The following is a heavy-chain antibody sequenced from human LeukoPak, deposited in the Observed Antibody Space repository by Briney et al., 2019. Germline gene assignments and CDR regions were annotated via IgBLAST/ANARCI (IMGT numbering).Heavy chain of an antibody. J-gene: IGHJ3*02. CDR3: ASLGRWSGSYYWARVRLGVDI. D-gene: IGHD1-26*01. V-gene: IGHV1-2*02. Sequence: GASVKVSCKASGYTFTGYYMHWVRQAPGQGLEWMGWINPNSGGTNYAQKFQGRVTMTRDTSISTAYMELSRLRSDDTAVYYCASLGRWSGSYYWARVRLGVDIWGQGTMVTVSS. CDR2: INPNSGGT. CDR1: GYTFTGYY.